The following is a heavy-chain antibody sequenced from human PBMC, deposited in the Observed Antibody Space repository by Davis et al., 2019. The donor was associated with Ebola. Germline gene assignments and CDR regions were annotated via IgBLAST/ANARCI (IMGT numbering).Heavy chain of an antibody. Sequence: ASVKVSCKASGYTFINYDINWVRQAPGQGLEWMGIIKPSGGSSNYAPRFQGRVTMTRDTSTSTVHMELSSLTSEDTALYYCAREKPNTLFFDDWGQGTLITVSS. D-gene: IGHD5-18*01. CDR1: GYTFINYD. J-gene: IGHJ4*02. CDR2: IKPSGGSS. V-gene: IGHV1-46*01. CDR3: AREKPNTLFFDD.